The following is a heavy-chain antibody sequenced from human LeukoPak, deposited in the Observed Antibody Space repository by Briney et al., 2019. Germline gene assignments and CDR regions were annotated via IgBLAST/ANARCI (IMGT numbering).Heavy chain of an antibody. CDR2: ISSSSSYI. D-gene: IGHD6-13*01. CDR1: GFTFSSYS. J-gene: IGHJ4*02. Sequence: GGSLRLSCAASGFTFSSYSMNWVRQAPGKGLEWVSSISSSSSYIYCADSVKGRFTISRDNAKNSLYLQMNSLRAEDTAVYYCARPLNGAAAAHVFDYWGQGTLVTVSS. CDR3: ARPLNGAAAAHVFDY. V-gene: IGHV3-21*01.